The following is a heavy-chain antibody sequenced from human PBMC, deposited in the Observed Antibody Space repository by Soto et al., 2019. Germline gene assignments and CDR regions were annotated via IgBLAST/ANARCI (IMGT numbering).Heavy chain of an antibody. CDR1: GFTFSNYG. J-gene: IGHJ6*02. CDR2: ISYDGSNK. V-gene: IGHV3-30*18. Sequence: GGSLRLSCAASGFTFSNYGMHWVRQAPGKGLEWVAVISYDGSNKYYADSVKGRFTISRDNSKNTLYLQMNSVRAEDTAVYYWGKDRGVSGYKVKYGDYASYGMDVGGQGTTVTVSS. D-gene: IGHD4-17*01. CDR3: GKDRGVSGYKVKYGDYASYGMDV.